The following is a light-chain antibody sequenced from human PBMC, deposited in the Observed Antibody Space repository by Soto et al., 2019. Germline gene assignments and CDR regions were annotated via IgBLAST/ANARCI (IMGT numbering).Light chain of an antibody. CDR3: HHYDSSPPYT. CDR2: AAS. V-gene: IGKV3-20*01. CDR1: RSFASSY. Sequence: EIVLTQSPGTMSLSPGERVTLSCRASRSFASSYLAWYQHKPGQAPRLLIYAASSRATGIPDRFIGSGSGTDFTLTISRLEPDDSAVYYCHHYDSSPPYTFGQGTKVDIK. J-gene: IGKJ2*01.